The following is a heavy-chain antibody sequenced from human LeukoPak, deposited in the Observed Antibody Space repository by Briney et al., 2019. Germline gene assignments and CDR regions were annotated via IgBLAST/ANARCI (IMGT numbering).Heavy chain of an antibody. D-gene: IGHD2-2*01. J-gene: IGHJ3*02. Sequence: PSQTLSLTCAVYGGSFSGYYSSCIRQPPGNGLEWIGAINHSGSTNYNPSLKSRATISVDTSKIQFSLKLSSVTAADTAVYYCARPKGYCSSTSCPRSNAFDIWGQGTMVTVSS. CDR1: GGSFSGYY. CDR2: INHSGST. CDR3: ARPKGYCSSTSCPRSNAFDI. V-gene: IGHV4-34*01.